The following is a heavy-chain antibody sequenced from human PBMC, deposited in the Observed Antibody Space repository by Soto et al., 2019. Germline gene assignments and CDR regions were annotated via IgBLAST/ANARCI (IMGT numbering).Heavy chain of an antibody. D-gene: IGHD3-3*01. V-gene: IGHV1-69*12. Sequence: QVQLVQSGAEVKEPGSSVNVSCKTSGGTFGNTAVTWVRQVPGQGLEWIGGIVPLFGTANYAQKFRGRVMSTADESTSTGYMDLSSLRSDDTAIYYCARDGDPGYSFWSGPLGGGRFDPWGQGTLVTVSS. CDR3: ARDGDPGYSFWSGPLGGGRFDP. J-gene: IGHJ5*02. CDR2: IVPLFGTA. CDR1: GGTFGNTA.